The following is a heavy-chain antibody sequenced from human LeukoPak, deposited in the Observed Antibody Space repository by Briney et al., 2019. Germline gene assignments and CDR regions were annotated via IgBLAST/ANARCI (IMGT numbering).Heavy chain of an antibody. CDR2: IRYDGSNK. D-gene: IGHD1-26*01. CDR1: GFTFSSSG. J-gene: IGHJ5*02. CDR3: ANDVGLCAGSA. V-gene: IGHV3-30*02. Sequence: GGSLRLSRAASGFTFSSSGMHWVRQGPGKGLEWVAYIRYDGSNKYYADSVKGRFTISRDNSKNKLYLQMNSLRAEDTAVYYCANDVGLCAGSAWGQGTLVTVSS.